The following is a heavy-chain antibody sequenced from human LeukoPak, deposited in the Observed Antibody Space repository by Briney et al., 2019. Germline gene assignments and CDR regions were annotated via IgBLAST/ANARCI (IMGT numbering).Heavy chain of an antibody. CDR2: ISSSGSTI. D-gene: IGHD6-13*01. CDR3: ARTPSSSSSWH. J-gene: IGHJ4*02. CDR1: GFTFSSYE. V-gene: IGHV3-48*03. Sequence: AGGSLRLSCAASGFTFSSYEMNWVRQAPGKGLEWVSYISSSGSTIYYADSVKGRFTISRDNAENSLYLQMNSLRADDTAVYYCARTPSSSSSWHWGRGTLVTVSS.